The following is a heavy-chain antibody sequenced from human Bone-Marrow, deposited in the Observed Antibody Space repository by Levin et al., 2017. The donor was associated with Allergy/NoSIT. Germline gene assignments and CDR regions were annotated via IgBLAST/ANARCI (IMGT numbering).Heavy chain of an antibody. J-gene: IGHJ6*03. Sequence: SVKVSCKASGGTFSSYAISWVRQAPGQGLEWMGGIIPIFGTANYAQKFQGRVTITADESTSTAYMELSSLRSEDTAAYYCAIHDYGDYRGHYYYMDVWGKGTTVTVSS. D-gene: IGHD4-17*01. CDR3: AIHDYGDYRGHYYYMDV. CDR2: IIPIFGTA. V-gene: IGHV1-69*13. CDR1: GGTFSSYA.